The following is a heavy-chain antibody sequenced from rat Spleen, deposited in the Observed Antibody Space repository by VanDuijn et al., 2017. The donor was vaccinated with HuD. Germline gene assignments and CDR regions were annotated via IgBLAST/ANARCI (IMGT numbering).Heavy chain of an antibody. V-gene: IGHV5-19*01. CDR1: GFTFRNFD. J-gene: IGHJ2*01. CDR3: TTDGYRYIRGFAY. CDR2: ISPSGVT. D-gene: IGHD1-5*01. Sequence: EVQLVESGGGLVQPGRSLKLSCTASGFTFRNFDMAWVRQAPTKGLEWVASISPSGVTYYRDSVQGRFIISRDNAKNTLYLQMDSLRSEDTATYYCTTDGYRYIRGFAYWGQGVMVTVSS.